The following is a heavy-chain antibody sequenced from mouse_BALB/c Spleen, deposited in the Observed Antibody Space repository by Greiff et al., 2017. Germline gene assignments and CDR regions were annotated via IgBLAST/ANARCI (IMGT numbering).Heavy chain of an antibody. Sequence: EVQLQQSGAELVRSGASVKLSCTASGFNIKDYYMHWVKQRPEQGLEWIGWIDPENGDTEYAPKFQGKATMTADTSSNTAYLQLSSLTSEDTAVYYCNALYYYGSSWGQGTTLTVSS. CDR2: IDPENGDT. D-gene: IGHD1-1*01. CDR1: GFNIKDYY. J-gene: IGHJ2*01. CDR3: NALYYYGSS. V-gene: IGHV14-4*02.